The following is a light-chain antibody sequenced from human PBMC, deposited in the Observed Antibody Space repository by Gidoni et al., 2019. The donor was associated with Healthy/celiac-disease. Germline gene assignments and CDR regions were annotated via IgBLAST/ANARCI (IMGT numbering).Light chain of an antibody. Sequence: DIVLTQSPGTLSLSPGERATLSCRASQCVSNSYLAWYQQKPGQAPRLLIYGASSRATGIPDRVSGRGSGKNFNLTISRMEPEDFAVYYWQEDGSSPGTFGQGAKVEIK. CDR3: QEDGSSPGT. CDR2: GAS. V-gene: IGKV3-20*01. CDR1: QCVSNSY. J-gene: IGKJ1*01.